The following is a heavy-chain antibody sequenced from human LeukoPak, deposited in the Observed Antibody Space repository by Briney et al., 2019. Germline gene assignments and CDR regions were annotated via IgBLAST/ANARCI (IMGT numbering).Heavy chain of an antibody. CDR3: AKASSGWLRRGHYYFDY. CDR1: VFTSADYA. D-gene: IGHD5-12*01. V-gene: IGHV3-9*02. J-gene: IGHJ4*02. CDR2: IYWNSGRT. Sequence: GGSLRLSCAASVFTSADYAMHWVRQTPGKGLEWVSGIYWNSGRTGYADSVKGRFTISRDNSKNTLYLQMNSLRAEDTAVYYCAKASSGWLRRGHYYFDYWGQGTLVTVSS.